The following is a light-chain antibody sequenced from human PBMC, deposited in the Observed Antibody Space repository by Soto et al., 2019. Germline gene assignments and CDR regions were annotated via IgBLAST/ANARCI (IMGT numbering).Light chain of an antibody. Sequence: DIQMTQSPPSLYASIGDRVTITCRASQNINRCLNWYQQKAGTAPKLLIYAASTAQGGVPSRFSGSGSGTDFTLTISSLQPEDLATYYCQQCYSAVTFGPGTKVAI. V-gene: IGKV1-39*01. CDR1: QNINRC. CDR3: QQCYSAVT. CDR2: AAS. J-gene: IGKJ3*01.